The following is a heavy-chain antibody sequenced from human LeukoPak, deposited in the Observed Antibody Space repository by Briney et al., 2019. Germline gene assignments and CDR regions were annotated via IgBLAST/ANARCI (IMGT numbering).Heavy chain of an antibody. Sequence: KAGGSLRLSCAASGFTFSSYSMNWVRQAPEKGLEWVSSISSSSSYIYYADSVKGRFTISRDNAKNSLYLQMNSLRAEDTAVYYCARDHPTYYYDSSGYWEEVVRDYWGQGTLVTVSS. D-gene: IGHD3-22*01. J-gene: IGHJ4*02. CDR3: ARDHPTYYYDSSGYWEEVVRDY. V-gene: IGHV3-21*01. CDR2: ISSSSSYI. CDR1: GFTFSSYS.